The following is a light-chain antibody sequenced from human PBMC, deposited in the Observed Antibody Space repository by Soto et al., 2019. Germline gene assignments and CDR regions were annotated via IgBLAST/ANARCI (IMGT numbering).Light chain of an antibody. CDR3: QQYGSSPLYT. V-gene: IGKV3-20*01. CDR1: QSVSSSY. J-gene: IGKJ2*01. Sequence: EIVLTHSPGTLSLSPGERATLSCRASQSVSSSYLAWYQQKPGQAPRLLIYGASSRATGIPDRFSGSGSGTDFTLTIIGLEPEAFAVYYCQQYGSSPLYTFGQGTKLEIK. CDR2: GAS.